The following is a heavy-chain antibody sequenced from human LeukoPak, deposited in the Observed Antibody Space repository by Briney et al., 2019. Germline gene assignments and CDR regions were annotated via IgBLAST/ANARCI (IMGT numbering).Heavy chain of an antibody. D-gene: IGHD3-10*01. CDR1: GGSFSGYY. J-gene: IGHJ6*03. CDR3: ARGRKLLWFGEPLASYYYYYYMDV. CDR2: INHSGST. Sequence: PSETLSLTCAVYGGSFSGYYWSWIRQPPGKGLEWIGEINHSGSTNYNPSLKSRVTISVDTSKNQFSLKLSSVTAADTAVYYCARGRKLLWFGEPLASYYYYYYMDVWGKGTTVTVSS. V-gene: IGHV4-34*01.